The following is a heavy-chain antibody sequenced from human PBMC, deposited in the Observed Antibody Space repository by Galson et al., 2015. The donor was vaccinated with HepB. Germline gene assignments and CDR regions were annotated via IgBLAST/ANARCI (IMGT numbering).Heavy chain of an antibody. CDR2: MNPNSGNT. D-gene: IGHD4-17*01. CDR1: GYTFTSYD. J-gene: IGHJ6*03. V-gene: IGHV1-8*01. Sequence: SVKVSCKASGYTFTSYDINWVRQATGQGLEWMGWMNPNSGNTGYAQKFQGRVTMTRNTSISTAYMELSSLRSEDTAVYYCARARMGDYSQGYYYMDVWGKGTTVTVSS. CDR3: ARARMGDYSQGYYYMDV.